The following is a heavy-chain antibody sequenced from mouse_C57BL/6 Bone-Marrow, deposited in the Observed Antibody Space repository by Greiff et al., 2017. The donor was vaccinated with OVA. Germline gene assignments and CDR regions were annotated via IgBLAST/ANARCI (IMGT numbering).Heavy chain of an antibody. V-gene: IGHV1-42*01. CDR3: ARGGTSPFAY. J-gene: IGHJ3*01. Sequence: VQLQQSGPELVKPGASVKISCKASGYSFTGYYMNWVKQSPEKSLEWIGEINPSTGGTTYNQKFKATATLTVDKSSSTAYMQLKSLTSEDSAVYYCARGGTSPFAYWGQGTLVTVSA. CDR2: INPSTGGT. D-gene: IGHD4-1*01. CDR1: GYSFTGYY.